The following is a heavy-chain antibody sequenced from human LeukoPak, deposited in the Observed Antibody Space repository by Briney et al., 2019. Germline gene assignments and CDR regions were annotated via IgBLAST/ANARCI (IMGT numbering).Heavy chain of an antibody. J-gene: IGHJ4*02. CDR3: ARQDYGRPVNFDY. D-gene: IGHD4-17*01. CDR1: GFSFSSFW. V-gene: IGHV3-7*01. Sequence: QPRGALRLSCAASGFSFSSFWMSWVRQAPGKGLEWVGNIREDGGETYYVDSVKGRFTIYRDNAKNTLYLQMNSLRAEDTALYYCARQDYGRPVNFDYWGQGTLVTVSS. CDR2: IREDGGET.